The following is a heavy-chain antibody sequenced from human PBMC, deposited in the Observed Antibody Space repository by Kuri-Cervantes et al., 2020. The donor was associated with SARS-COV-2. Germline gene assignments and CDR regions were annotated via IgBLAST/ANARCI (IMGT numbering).Heavy chain of an antibody. CDR1: GFTFGDYA. J-gene: IGHJ6*03. V-gene: IGHV3-49*04. Sequence: GGSLRLSCTASGFTFGDYAMSWVRQAPGKGLEWVGFIRSKAYGGTTEYAASVKGRFTISRDDSKSIAYLQMNSLKTEDTAVYYCTREGFPYYYYIDVWGKGTTVTVSS. CDR3: TREGFPYYYYIDV. D-gene: IGHD3-3*01. CDR2: IRSKAYGGTT.